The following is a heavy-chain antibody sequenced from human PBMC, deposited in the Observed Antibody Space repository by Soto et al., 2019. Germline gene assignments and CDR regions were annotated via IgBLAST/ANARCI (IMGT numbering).Heavy chain of an antibody. V-gene: IGHV1-46*01. J-gene: IGHJ4*02. CDR3: ARGRTIFGVVIVDFDY. CDR2: INPSGGST. D-gene: IGHD3-3*01. CDR1: GYTFTSYY. Sequence: ASVKVSCKASGYTFTSYYMHWVRQAPGQGLEWMGIINPSGGSTSYAQKFQGRVTMTRDTSTSTVYMELSSLRSEDTAVYYCARGRTIFGVVIVDFDYWAEVNLVTFSS.